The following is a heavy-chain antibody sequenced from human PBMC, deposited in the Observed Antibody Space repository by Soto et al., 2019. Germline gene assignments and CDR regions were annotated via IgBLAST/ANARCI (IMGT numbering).Heavy chain of an antibody. Sequence: GVSLRLSCAASGFTFSSYSMNWVRQAPGKGLEWVSYISSSSSTIYYADSVKGRFTISRDNAKNSLYLQMNSLRAEDTAVYYCAIIAVAADDAFDIWGQGTMVTVS. CDR3: AIIAVAADDAFDI. V-gene: IGHV3-48*01. CDR1: GFTFSSYS. CDR2: ISSSSSTI. D-gene: IGHD6-19*01. J-gene: IGHJ3*02.